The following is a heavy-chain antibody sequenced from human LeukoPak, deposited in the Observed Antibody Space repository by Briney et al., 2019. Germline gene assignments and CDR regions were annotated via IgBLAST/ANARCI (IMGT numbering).Heavy chain of an antibody. Sequence: GGSLRLSCAASTFTFSNYWMSWVRQAPGKGLEWVSVISGSGGTTYYADSVKGRFTISRDSSKNTLYLQMNSLRAEDTAVYYCAKVSGGGLYYDGMDVWGQGTTVTVSS. J-gene: IGHJ6*02. CDR3: AKVSGGGLYYDGMDV. CDR2: ISGSGGTT. D-gene: IGHD1-14*01. V-gene: IGHV3-23*01. CDR1: TFTFSNYW.